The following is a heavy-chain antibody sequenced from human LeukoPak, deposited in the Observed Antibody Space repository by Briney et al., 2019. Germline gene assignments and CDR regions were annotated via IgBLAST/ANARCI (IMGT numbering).Heavy chain of an antibody. D-gene: IGHD6-19*01. J-gene: IGHJ3*02. CDR2: ISSSSSYI. CDR3: ARTRLGEWLVGNAFDI. CDR1: GFTFSTYS. V-gene: IGHV3-21*01. Sequence: GGSLRLSCAASGFTFSTYSMNWVRQAPGKGLEWVSSISSSSSYIYYAHSVKGRFTISRDNAKNSLYLQMNSLRAEDTAVYYCARTRLGEWLVGNAFDIWGQGTMVTVSS.